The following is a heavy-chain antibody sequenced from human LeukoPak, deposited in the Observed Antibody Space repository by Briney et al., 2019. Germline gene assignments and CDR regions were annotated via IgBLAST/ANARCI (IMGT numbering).Heavy chain of an antibody. D-gene: IGHD2-15*01. V-gene: IGHV4-34*01. CDR2: IKHSGST. Sequence: PSETLSLTCAVYGGSFSGYYWSWIRQPPGKGLEWIGEIKHSGSTNYNPSLKSRVTVSADTSKHQFSLKLSSVTAADTAVYYCARVWIYCTGGSCCSSWFDSWGQGTLVTVSS. J-gene: IGHJ5*01. CDR3: ARVWIYCTGGSCCSSWFDS. CDR1: GGSFSGYY.